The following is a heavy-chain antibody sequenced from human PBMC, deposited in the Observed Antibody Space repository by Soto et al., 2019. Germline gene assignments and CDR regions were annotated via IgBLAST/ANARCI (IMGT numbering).Heavy chain of an antibody. Sequence: ETLSLTCTVSGGSISSYYWSWIRQPPGKGLEWIGYIYYSGSTNYNPSLKSRVTISVDTSKNQFSLKLSSVTAADTAVYYCARDKRPLGMDVWGQGTTVTVSS. V-gene: IGHV4-59*01. CDR1: GGSISSYY. J-gene: IGHJ6*02. CDR2: IYYSGST. CDR3: ARDKRPLGMDV.